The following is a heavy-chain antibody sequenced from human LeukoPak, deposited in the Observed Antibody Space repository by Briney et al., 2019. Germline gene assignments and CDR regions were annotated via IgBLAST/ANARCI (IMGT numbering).Heavy chain of an antibody. Sequence: SETLSLTCTVSGGSISSYYWSWIRQPAGKGLEWIGRIYTSGSTNYNPSLKSRVTMSVDTSKNQFSLKLSSVTAADTAVYYCARHDLNRAYCGGDCYINYYGMDVWGQGTTVTVSS. CDR1: GGSISSYY. D-gene: IGHD2-21*02. CDR2: IYTSGST. V-gene: IGHV4-4*07. J-gene: IGHJ6*02. CDR3: ARHDLNRAYCGGDCYINYYGMDV.